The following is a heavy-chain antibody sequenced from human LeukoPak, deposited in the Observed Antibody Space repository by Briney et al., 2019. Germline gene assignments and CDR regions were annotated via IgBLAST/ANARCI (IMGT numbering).Heavy chain of an antibody. D-gene: IGHD6-19*01. CDR1: GFTFSSYS. CDR2: ISSSSSTI. CDR3: ARDQHSSGWYRGTCFDH. Sequence: GGSLRLSCAASGFTFSSYSMNWVRQAPGKGLEWVSYISSSSSTIYYADSVKGRFTISRDNAKNSLYLQMNSLRAEDTAVYYCARDQHSSGWYRGTCFDHWGQGTLVTVSS. V-gene: IGHV3-48*04. J-gene: IGHJ4*02.